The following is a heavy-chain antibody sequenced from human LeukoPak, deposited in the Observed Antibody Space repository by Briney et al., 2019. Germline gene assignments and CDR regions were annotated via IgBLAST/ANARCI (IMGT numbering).Heavy chain of an antibody. CDR3: ARERYSYGDKTFDY. D-gene: IGHD5-18*01. V-gene: IGHV3-21*01. CDR2: ISSSSSHI. J-gene: IGHJ4*02. CDR1: GFTFSSYS. Sequence: GGSLRLSCAASGFTFSSYSMNWVRQAPGKGLEWVSSISSSSSHIYYADSVKGRFTISRDNAKNSLYLQMNSLRAEDTAVYYCARERYSYGDKTFDYWGQGTLVTVSS.